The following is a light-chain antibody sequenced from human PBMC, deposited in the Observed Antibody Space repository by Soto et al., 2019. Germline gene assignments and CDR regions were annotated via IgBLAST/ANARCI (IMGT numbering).Light chain of an antibody. Sequence: HSAGTLSLSPGEIATLSFRGVQSVSSSYLAWYQQKPGQAPRLLIHGATTRATGIPARFSGSGSGTEFTLTISSLQSEDFAVHYCQQYTTCPVWTFGQVTKAAIK. CDR3: QQYTTCPVWT. J-gene: IGKJ1*01. CDR2: GAT. V-gene: IGKV3-15*01. CDR1: QSVSSSY.